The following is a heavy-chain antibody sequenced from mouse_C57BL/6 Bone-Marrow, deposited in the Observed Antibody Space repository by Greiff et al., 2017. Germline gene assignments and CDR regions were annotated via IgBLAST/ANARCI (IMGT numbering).Heavy chain of an antibody. J-gene: IGHJ2*01. CDR3: ARANELGRRGYYCDY. CDR2: IDPSDSYT. Sequence: VQLQQPGAELVMPGASVKLSCKASGYTFTSYWMHWVKQRPGQGLEWIGEIDPSDSYTNYNQKFKGKSTLTVDKSSSTAYMQLSSLTSEDAAVYDCARANELGRRGYYCDYWGQGTTRTVSS. V-gene: IGHV1-69*01. CDR1: GYTFTSYW.